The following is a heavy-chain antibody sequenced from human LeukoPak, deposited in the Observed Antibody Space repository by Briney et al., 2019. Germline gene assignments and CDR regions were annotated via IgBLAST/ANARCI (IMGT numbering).Heavy chain of an antibody. Sequence: ASVKVSCKASGGTFSSYAISWVRQAPGQGLEWMGGIIPIFGTANYAQKFQGRVTITTDESTSTAYMELSSLRSEDTAVYYCAIYYYDSSGHFPVDYWGPGTLVTVSS. CDR2: IIPIFGTA. D-gene: IGHD3-22*01. CDR1: GGTFSSYA. CDR3: AIYYYDSSGHFPVDY. J-gene: IGHJ4*02. V-gene: IGHV1-69*05.